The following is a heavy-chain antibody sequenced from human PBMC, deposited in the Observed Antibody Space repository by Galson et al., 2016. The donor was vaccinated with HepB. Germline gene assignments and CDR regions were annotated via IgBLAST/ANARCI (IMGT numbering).Heavy chain of an antibody. CDR3: AKDVTWQGGMDD. CDR1: GFTFNSYA. CDR2: ASGFGDNT. J-gene: IGHJ6*02. Sequence: SLRLSCAASGFTFNSYAMSWVRQAPGQGLEWVSTASGFGDNTYYADSVKGRFTISRDNSKNTLYLQMNSLRVEDTALYYCAKDVTWQGGMDDWGQGTTVTVSS. V-gene: IGHV3-23*01. D-gene: IGHD2-21*02.